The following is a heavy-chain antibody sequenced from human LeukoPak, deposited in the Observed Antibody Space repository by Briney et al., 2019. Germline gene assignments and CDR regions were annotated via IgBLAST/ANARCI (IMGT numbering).Heavy chain of an antibody. CDR3: ARDPRITIFGVVNPKWYFDY. J-gene: IGHJ4*02. CDR2: INPSGGST. Sequence: ASVKVSCKASGYTFTSYYMHWVRQAPGQGLEWMGIINPSGGSTSYAQKFQGRVTMTRDMSTSTVYMELSSLRSEDTAVYYCARDPRITIFGVVNPKWYFDYWGQGTLVTVSS. D-gene: IGHD3-3*01. CDR1: GYTFTSYY. V-gene: IGHV1-46*01.